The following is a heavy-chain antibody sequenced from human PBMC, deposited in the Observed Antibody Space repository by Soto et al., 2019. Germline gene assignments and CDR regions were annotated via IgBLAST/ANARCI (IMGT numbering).Heavy chain of an antibody. J-gene: IGHJ5*02. CDR3: ARGIATGQLDP. CDR1: GHTFTRYT. CDR2: INPDNGNT. D-gene: IGHD2-15*01. V-gene: IGHV1-3*01. Sequence: ASVKVSGKASGHTFTRYTMNWVRQAPGQRLEWMGWINPDNGNTKSSQKFQDRVIITRDTSASTAYMDLSSLRSEDTAVYYCARGIATGQLDPWGQGTMVTVSS.